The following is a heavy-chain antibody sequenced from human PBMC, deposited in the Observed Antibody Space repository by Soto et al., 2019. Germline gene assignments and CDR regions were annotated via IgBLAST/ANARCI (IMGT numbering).Heavy chain of an antibody. D-gene: IGHD5-18*01. CDR2: SRNKANSYTT. CDR3: VRVGSGYNYDY. V-gene: IGHV3-72*01. CDR1: GFTFSDHY. J-gene: IGHJ4*02. Sequence: EVQLVESGGGLVQPGGSLRLSCAASGFTFSDHYMDWVRQAPGKGLEWVGRSRNKANSYTTEYAASVKGRSTVSSDDSLYLQMNRLKTEDTAVYYCVRVGSGYNYDYWGQGTLVTVSS.